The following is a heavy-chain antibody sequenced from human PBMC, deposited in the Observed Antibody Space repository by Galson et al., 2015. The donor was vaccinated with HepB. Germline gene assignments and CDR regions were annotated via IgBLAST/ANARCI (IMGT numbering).Heavy chain of an antibody. V-gene: IGHV1-18*01. CDR1: GSTLTTYA. CDR3: AKDYGDAFDI. D-gene: IGHD4-17*01. J-gene: IGHJ3*02. Sequence: SVTVSCKASGSTLTTYAISWVRQAPGQGLEWMGWISAYNGNTNYAQKLQGRVTMTTDTSTSTAYMELRSLRSDDTAVYYCAKDYGDAFDIWGQGTMVTVSS. CDR2: ISAYNGNT.